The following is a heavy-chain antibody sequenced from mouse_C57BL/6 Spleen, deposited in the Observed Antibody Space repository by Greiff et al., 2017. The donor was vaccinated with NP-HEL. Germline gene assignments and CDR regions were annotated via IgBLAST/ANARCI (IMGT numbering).Heavy chain of an antibody. J-gene: IGHJ4*01. CDR1: GYTFTDYE. CDR2: IDPETGGT. V-gene: IGHV1-15*01. Sequence: VQRVESGAELVRPGASVTLSCKASGYTFTDYEMHWVKQTPVHGLEWIGAIDPETGGTAYNQKFKGKAILTADKSSSTAYMELRSLTSEDSAVYYCTRRDPYDMDYWGQGTSVTVSS. D-gene: IGHD3-3*01. CDR3: TRRDPYDMDY.